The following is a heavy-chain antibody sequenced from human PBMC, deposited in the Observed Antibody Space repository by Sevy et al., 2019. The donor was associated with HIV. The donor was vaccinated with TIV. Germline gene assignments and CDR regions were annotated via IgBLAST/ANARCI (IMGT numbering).Heavy chain of an antibody. V-gene: IGHV1-18*01. CDR1: GYTFTSYG. CDR3: ARGEITMVQGVIIKGAYFDY. D-gene: IGHD3-10*01. Sequence: ASVKVSCKASGYTFTSYGISWVRQAPGQGLEWMGWISAYNVNTNYAQKLQGRVTMTTDTSTSTAYMELRSLRSDDTAVYYCARGEITMVQGVIIKGAYFDYWGQGTLVTVSS. CDR2: ISAYNVNT. J-gene: IGHJ4*02.